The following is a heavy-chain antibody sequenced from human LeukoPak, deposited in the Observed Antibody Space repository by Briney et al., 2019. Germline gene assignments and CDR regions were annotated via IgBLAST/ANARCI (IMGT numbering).Heavy chain of an antibody. D-gene: IGHD4-23*01. CDR1: GGSISSGGYY. V-gene: IGHV4-31*03. J-gene: IGHJ4*02. CDR2: IYYSGST. CDR3: ARKDYGGTPTFDY. Sequence: SEPLSLTCTVSGGSISSGGYYWSWIRQHPGQGLEWIGYIYYSGSTYYNPSLKSRVTISVDTSKNQFSLKLSSVTAADTAVYYCARKDYGGTPTFDYWGQGTLVTVSS.